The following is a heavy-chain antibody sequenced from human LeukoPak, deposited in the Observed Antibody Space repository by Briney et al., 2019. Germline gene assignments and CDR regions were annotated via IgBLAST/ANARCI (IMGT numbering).Heavy chain of an antibody. CDR2: IYYSGST. D-gene: IGHD5-12*01. V-gene: IGHV4-39*07. CDR3: ARDRRGYSGYDY. Sequence: SETLSLTCTVSGGSISSSSYYWGWIRQPPGKGLEWIGSIYYSGSTYYNPSLKSRVTISVDTSKNQFSLKLSSVTAADTAVYYCARDRRGYSGYDYWGQGTLVTVSS. CDR1: GGSISSSSYY. J-gene: IGHJ4*02.